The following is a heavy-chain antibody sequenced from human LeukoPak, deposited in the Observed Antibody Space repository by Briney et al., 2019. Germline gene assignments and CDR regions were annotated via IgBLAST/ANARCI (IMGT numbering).Heavy chain of an antibody. Sequence: ASVKVSCEASGYTFTSYYMHWVRQAPGQGLEWMGIINPSGGSTSYAQKFQGRVTMTRDTSTSTVYMELSSPRSEDTAVFYCARDPVIAVAGPGFDYWGQGTLVTVSS. V-gene: IGHV1-46*01. CDR1: GYTFTSYY. CDR3: ARDPVIAVAGPGFDY. CDR2: INPSGGST. J-gene: IGHJ4*02. D-gene: IGHD6-19*01.